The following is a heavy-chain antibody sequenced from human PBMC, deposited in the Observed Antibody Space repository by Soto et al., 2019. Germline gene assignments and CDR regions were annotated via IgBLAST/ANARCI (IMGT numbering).Heavy chain of an antibody. J-gene: IGHJ6*02. CDR3: AKHTFYGNLYYYYYGMDV. CDR2: ISGSGGST. V-gene: IGHV3-23*01. CDR1: GFTFSSYA. Sequence: GGSLRLSCAASGFTFSSYAMSWVRQAPGKGLEWVSAISGSGGSTYYADSVKGRFTISRDNSKNTLYLQMNSLRAEDTAVYYCAKHTFYGNLYYYYYGMDVWGQGTTVTVSS. D-gene: IGHD1-7*01.